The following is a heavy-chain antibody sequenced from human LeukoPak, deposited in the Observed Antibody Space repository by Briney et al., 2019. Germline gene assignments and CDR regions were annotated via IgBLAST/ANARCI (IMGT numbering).Heavy chain of an antibody. J-gene: IGHJ4*02. Sequence: GGSLRLSCAASGFTFSSYAMSWVRQAPGKGLEWVSAISGSGGSTYYADSVKGRFTISRDNSKNTLYLQMNSLRAEDTAVYYCASDVGATLGGDNDYWGQGTLVTVSS. CDR1: GFTFSSYA. CDR3: ASDVGATLGGDNDY. CDR2: ISGSGGST. V-gene: IGHV3-23*01. D-gene: IGHD1-26*01.